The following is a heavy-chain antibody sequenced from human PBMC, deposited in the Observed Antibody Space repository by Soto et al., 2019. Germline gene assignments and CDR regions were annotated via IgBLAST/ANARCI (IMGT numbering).Heavy chain of an antibody. CDR3: ARPIQYYYDNSGQSAWFDP. J-gene: IGHJ5*02. V-gene: IGHV1-69*12. Sequence: QVQLVQSGAEVKKPGSSVKVSCKASGGTFSSYAISWVRQAPGQGLEWMGGIIPIFGTANYAQKFQGRVTITADESTSTAYMELSSLSSEDTAVYYCARPIQYYYDNSGQSAWFDPWGQGTLVTVSS. D-gene: IGHD3-22*01. CDR2: IIPIFGTA. CDR1: GGTFSSYA.